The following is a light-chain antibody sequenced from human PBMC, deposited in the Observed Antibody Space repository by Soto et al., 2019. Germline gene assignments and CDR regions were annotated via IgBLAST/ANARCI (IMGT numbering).Light chain of an antibody. CDR1: SSNIGAGFD. CDR2: GNT. CDR3: SSYTSRSTLV. J-gene: IGLJ2*01. Sequence: QLVLTQPPSVSGAPGQTVAISCTGSSSNIGAGFDVHWYQQVPGTAPKLVLYGNTNRPSGVPDRFSGSRSGSSASLAITGLQAEDEADYYCSSYTSRSTLVFGGGTKLTVL. V-gene: IGLV1-40*01.